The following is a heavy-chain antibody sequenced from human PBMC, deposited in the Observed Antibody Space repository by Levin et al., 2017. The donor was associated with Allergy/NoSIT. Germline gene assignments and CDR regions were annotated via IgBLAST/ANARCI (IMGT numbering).Heavy chain of an antibody. CDR1: GFTFSSYW. D-gene: IGHD4-17*01. CDR3: ARGHYGDWFYFDY. V-gene: IGHV3-7*01. J-gene: IGHJ4*02. CDR2: IKQDGSEK. Sequence: GESLKISCAASGFTFSSYWMSWVRQAPGKGLEWVANIKQDGSEKYYVDSVKGRFTISRDNAKNSLYLQMNSLRAEDTAVYYCARGHYGDWFYFDYWGQGTLVTVSS.